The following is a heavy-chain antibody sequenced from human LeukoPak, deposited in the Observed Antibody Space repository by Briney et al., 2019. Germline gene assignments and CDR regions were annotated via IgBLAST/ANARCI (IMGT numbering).Heavy chain of an antibody. V-gene: IGHV3-21*01. D-gene: IGHD3-22*01. CDR1: GCTFSSYS. Sequence: PGGSLRLSCAASGCTFSSYSMNWVRQAPGKGLEWVSSISSSSSYIYYADSVKGRFTISRDNAKGSLYLQMNSLRAEDTAVYYCARERDSSGYYFDYWGQGTLVTVSS. CDR2: ISSSSSYI. CDR3: ARERDSSGYYFDY. J-gene: IGHJ4*02.